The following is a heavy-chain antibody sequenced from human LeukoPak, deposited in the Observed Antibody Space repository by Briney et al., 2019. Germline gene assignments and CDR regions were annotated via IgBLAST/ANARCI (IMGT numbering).Heavy chain of an antibody. Sequence: GGSLRLSCAASGFTFNSYAMSWVRQAPGKGLEWVSAISGSGGSTFYADSVKGRFTISRDNSKNTLSLQMNSPRAEDTAVYYCAKAQDPIAAAGTSPFDYWGQGTLVTVSS. J-gene: IGHJ4*02. CDR1: GFTFNSYA. D-gene: IGHD6-13*01. CDR3: AKAQDPIAAAGTSPFDY. CDR2: ISGSGGST. V-gene: IGHV3-23*01.